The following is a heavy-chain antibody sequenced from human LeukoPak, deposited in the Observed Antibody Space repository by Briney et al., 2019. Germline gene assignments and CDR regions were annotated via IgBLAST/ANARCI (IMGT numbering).Heavy chain of an antibody. CDR3: ARQGYSGYDPLDY. Sequence: ASVKVSCKASGYTFTGYHMHWVRQAPGQGLEWMGRINPSSGDTNYAQKLQGRVTMTTDTSTSTAYMELRSLRSDDTAVYYCARQGYSGYDPLDYWGQGTLVTVSS. D-gene: IGHD5-12*01. V-gene: IGHV1-2*06. CDR2: INPSSGDT. J-gene: IGHJ4*02. CDR1: GYTFTGYH.